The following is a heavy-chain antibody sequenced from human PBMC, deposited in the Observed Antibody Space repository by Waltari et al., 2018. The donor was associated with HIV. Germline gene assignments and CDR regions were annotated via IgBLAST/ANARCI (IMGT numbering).Heavy chain of an antibody. Sequence: EVQVVESGGGLVQHGGSLRLSCAASGFTFSSYERNWVRQAPGKGLEWVSYISSSGSTIYFADSVKGRFTMSRDNAKNALYLRMNSLRAEDTAVYYCARAFMIRGTGAFDIWGQGTMVTVSS. D-gene: IGHD3-10*01. V-gene: IGHV3-48*03. CDR3: ARAFMIRGTGAFDI. J-gene: IGHJ3*02. CDR2: ISSSGSTI. CDR1: GFTFSSYE.